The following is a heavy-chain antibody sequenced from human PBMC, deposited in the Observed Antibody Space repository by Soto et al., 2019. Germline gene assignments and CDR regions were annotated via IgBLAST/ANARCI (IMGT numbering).Heavy chain of an antibody. CDR1: GGSFRSSY. V-gene: IGHV4-59*01. CDR2: LYFSGAP. CDR3: ARASQWLNYYYGMDV. J-gene: IGHJ6*02. D-gene: IGHD6-19*01. Sequence: TLSLTCTASGGSFRSSYRRLVRQPPGKGLGRVGYLYFSGAPNYNPSLKTQVTISVDTSKNKFSMKLSSVTAADTDVYYCARASQWLNYYYGMDVWGQGTTVTVSS.